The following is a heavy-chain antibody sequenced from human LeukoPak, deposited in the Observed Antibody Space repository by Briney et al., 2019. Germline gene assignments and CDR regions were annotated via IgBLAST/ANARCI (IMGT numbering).Heavy chain of an antibody. CDR2: INPNSGGT. J-gene: IGHJ4*02. V-gene: IGHV1-2*06. CDR1: GGAFTGYY. Sequence: GASVKVSCKASGGAFTGYYMHWVRQAPGQGLEWMGRINPNSGGTNYAQKFQGRVTMTRDTSISTAYMEVNRLRSDDTAVYYCARAHYYDGSGYYSYFDYWGQGTLVTVSS. CDR3: ARAHYYDGSGYYSYFDY. D-gene: IGHD3-22*01.